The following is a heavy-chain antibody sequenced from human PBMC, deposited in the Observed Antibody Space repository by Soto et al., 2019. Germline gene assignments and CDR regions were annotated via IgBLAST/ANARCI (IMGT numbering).Heavy chain of an antibody. CDR1: GFSLSTSGVG. J-gene: IGHJ5*02. D-gene: IGHD2-2*01. Sequence: SGPTLVNPTQTLTLTCTFSGFSLSTSGVGVGWIRQPPGKALEWLALIYWDDDKRYSPSLKSRLTITKDTSKNQVVLTMTNMDPVDTATYYCAHRREYCSSTSCYEESNWFDPWGQGTLVTVSS. CDR2: IYWDDDK. V-gene: IGHV2-5*02. CDR3: AHRREYCSSTSCYEESNWFDP.